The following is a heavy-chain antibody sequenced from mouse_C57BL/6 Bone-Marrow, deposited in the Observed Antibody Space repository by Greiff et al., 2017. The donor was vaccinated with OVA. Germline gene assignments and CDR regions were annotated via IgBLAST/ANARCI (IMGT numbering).Heavy chain of an antibody. CDR2: IYPGSGST. CDR3: ARSDDGYYGYAMDY. J-gene: IGHJ4*01. Sequence: QVQLQQPGAELVKPGASVKMSCKASGYTFTSYWITWVKQRPGQGLEWIGDIYPGSGSTNYNEKFKSKATLTVDTSSSTAYMQLSSLTSEDAAVYYCARSDDGYYGYAMDYWGQGTSVTVSA. CDR1: GYTFTSYW. V-gene: IGHV1-55*01. D-gene: IGHD2-3*01.